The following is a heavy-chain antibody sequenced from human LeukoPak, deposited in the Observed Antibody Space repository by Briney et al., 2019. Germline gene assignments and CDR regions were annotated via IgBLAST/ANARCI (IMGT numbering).Heavy chain of an antibody. Sequence: SETLSLTCTVSGGSISSYYWSWIRQPAGQGLQWIGRIYTSGSTNHNPSLKSRVTMSLDTSKNQFSLQLNSVTAADTAVYYCASLTGGGAKLDYWGQGTLVTVSS. D-gene: IGHD1-26*01. J-gene: IGHJ4*02. CDR2: IYTSGST. V-gene: IGHV4-4*07. CDR1: GGSISSYY. CDR3: ASLTGGGAKLDY.